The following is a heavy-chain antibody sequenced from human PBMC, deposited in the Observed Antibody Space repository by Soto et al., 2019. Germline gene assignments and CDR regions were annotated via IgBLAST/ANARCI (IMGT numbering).Heavy chain of an antibody. D-gene: IGHD3-16*01. V-gene: IGHV4-59*01. Sequence: QVQLQESGPGLVKPSETLSLTCTVSGGSISSYYWSWIRQPPGKGLEWIGYIYYSGSTNYNPSLKSRVTISVDTSKNQFSLKLSSVTAADTAVYYCARTQGGYWGQGTLVTVSS. J-gene: IGHJ4*02. CDR2: IYYSGST. CDR3: ARTQGGY. CDR1: GGSISSYY.